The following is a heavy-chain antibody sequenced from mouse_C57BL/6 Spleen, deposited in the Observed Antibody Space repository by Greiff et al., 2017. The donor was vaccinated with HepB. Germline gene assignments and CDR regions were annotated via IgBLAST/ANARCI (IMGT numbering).Heavy chain of an antibody. J-gene: IGHJ2*01. CDR3: TTWDGSSY. CDR1: GFNIKDDY. V-gene: IGHV14-4*01. CDR2: IDPENGDT. D-gene: IGHD1-1*01. Sequence: EVKLQESGAELVRPGASVKLSCTASGFNIKDDYMHWVKQRPEQGLEWIGWIDPENGDTEYASKFQGKATITADISSNTAYLQLSSLTSEDTAVYYCTTWDGSSYWGQGTTLTVSS.